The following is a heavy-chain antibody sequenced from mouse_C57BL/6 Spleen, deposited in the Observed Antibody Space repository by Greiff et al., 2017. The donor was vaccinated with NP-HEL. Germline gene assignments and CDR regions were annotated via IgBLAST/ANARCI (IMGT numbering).Heavy chain of an antibody. CDR3: TRWWAGAMDY. Sequence: QVQLQQSGAELVRPGASVTLSCKASGYTFTDYEMHWVKQTPVHGLEWIGAIDPETGGTAYNQKFKGKAILTADKSSSTAYMELRSLTSEDSAVYYCTRWWAGAMDYWGQGTSVTVSS. V-gene: IGHV1-15*01. CDR1: GYTFTDYE. J-gene: IGHJ4*01. D-gene: IGHD1-1*02. CDR2: IDPETGGT.